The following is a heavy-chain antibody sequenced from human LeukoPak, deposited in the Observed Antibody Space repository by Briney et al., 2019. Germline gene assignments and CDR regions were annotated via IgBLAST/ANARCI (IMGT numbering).Heavy chain of an antibody. CDR1: GFTFSSYW. V-gene: IGHV3-74*01. CDR3: AIAYYYYCEDV. Sequence: GGSLRLSCAASGFTFSSYWMHWVRQAPGKGLVWVSRINSGGSSTSYADSVKGRFTISRDNAKNTLYLQMNSLRAEDTAVYYCAIAYYYYCEDVWGKGTTVTVSS. CDR2: INSGGSST. J-gene: IGHJ6*03.